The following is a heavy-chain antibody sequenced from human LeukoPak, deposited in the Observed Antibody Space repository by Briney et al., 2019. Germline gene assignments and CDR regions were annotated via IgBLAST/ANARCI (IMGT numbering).Heavy chain of an antibody. Sequence: PSETLSLTCAVSGYSIRGDDYWGWIRQSPGKGLEWIGSIYHSGSTHYNPSLKSRVTISVDTSKNQFSLMLNSVTAADTAVYYWAEKPSVTNNPGLEHWGQGTLVTVSS. CDR1: GYSIRGDDY. CDR2: IYHSGST. D-gene: IGHD4-17*01. CDR3: AEKPSVTNNPGLEH. J-gene: IGHJ4*02. V-gene: IGHV4-38-2*01.